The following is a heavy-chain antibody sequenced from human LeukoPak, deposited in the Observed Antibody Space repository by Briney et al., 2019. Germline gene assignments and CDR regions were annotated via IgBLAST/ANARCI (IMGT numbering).Heavy chain of an antibody. Sequence: SETLSLTCTVSGGSISSYYWSWIRQPAGKGLEWIGRIYTSGSTNYNPSLKSRVTMSVDTSKNQFSLKLSSVTAADTAVYYCARLGADYGVFRVGTMDVWGQGTTVTVSS. CDR1: GGSISSYY. D-gene: IGHD4-17*01. CDR3: ARLGADYGVFRVGTMDV. V-gene: IGHV4-4*07. J-gene: IGHJ6*02. CDR2: IYTSGST.